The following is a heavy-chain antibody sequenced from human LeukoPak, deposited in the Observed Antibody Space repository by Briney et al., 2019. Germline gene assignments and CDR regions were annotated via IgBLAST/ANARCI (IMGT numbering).Heavy chain of an antibody. CDR3: VRDRSYSSYFQH. CDR1: GFTFSSYA. V-gene: IGHV3-30-3*01. D-gene: IGHD1-26*01. J-gene: IGHJ1*01. CDR2: ISYDGSNK. Sequence: PGRSLRLSCAASGFTFSSYAMHWVRQAPGKGLEWVAVISYDGSNKYYADSVKGRFTISRDNSKNTLYLQMNSLRAEDTAVYYCVRDRSYSSYFQHWGQGTLVTVSS.